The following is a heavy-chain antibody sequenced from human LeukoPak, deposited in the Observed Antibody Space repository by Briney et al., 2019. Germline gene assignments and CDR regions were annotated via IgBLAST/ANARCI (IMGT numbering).Heavy chain of an antibody. D-gene: IGHD3-10*01. Sequence: PGGSLRLSCAASGFSFINHAMSWVRQAPGKGLEWVSAISGSGDATKYADSVKGRFTISRDNSKNTLYLQMNSLRADDTAVYYCTRDRVSGQYYSDSFDTWGQGTMVTVSS. CDR1: GFSFINHA. J-gene: IGHJ3*02. CDR2: ISGSGDAT. V-gene: IGHV3-23*01. CDR3: TRDRVSGQYYSDSFDT.